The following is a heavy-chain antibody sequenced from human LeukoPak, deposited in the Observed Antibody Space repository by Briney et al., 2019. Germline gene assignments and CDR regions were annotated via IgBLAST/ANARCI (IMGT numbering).Heavy chain of an antibody. CDR2: IDDSGNT. J-gene: IGHJ3*02. CDR1: GVSVSSYF. CDR3: ARSDYYGSGSHTLFDAFDI. Sequence: SETLSLTCTVSGVSVSSYFWSWHRRPPGKGLEWFGYIDDSGNTNYNPSLKSQVSISIAKSKNQFSLKLSSVTAADTAMYYCARSDYYGSGSHTLFDAFDIWGQGTRVTVSS. D-gene: IGHD3-10*01. V-gene: IGHV4-59*02.